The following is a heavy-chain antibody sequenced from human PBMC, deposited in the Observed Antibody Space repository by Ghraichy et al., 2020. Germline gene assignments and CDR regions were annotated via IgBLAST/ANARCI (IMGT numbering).Heavy chain of an antibody. CDR1: GGTFSSYA. CDR2: FIPIFGTA. CDR3: ARVRTSTVGEDWYFDL. D-gene: IGHD4-23*01. Sequence: SVKVSCKASGGTFSSYAISWVRQAPGQGLEWMGGFIPIFGTANYAQKFQGRVTITADESTSTAYMELSSLRSEDTAVYYCARVRTSTVGEDWYFDLWGRGTLVTVSS. V-gene: IGHV1-69*13. J-gene: IGHJ2*01.